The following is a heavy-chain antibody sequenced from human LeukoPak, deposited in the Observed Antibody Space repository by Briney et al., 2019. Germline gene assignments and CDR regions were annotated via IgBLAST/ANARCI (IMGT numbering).Heavy chain of an antibody. CDR1: GFTFSSYG. J-gene: IGHJ4*02. V-gene: IGHV3-23*01. CDR2: ISGSGGST. CDR3: ARDRDVDTAMGPLDY. Sequence: GGSLRLSCAASGFTFSSYGMSWVRQAPGKGLEWVSAISGSGGSTYYADSVKGRFTISRDNSKNTLYLQMNSLRAEDTAVYYCARDRDVDTAMGPLDYWGQGTLVTVSS. D-gene: IGHD5-18*01.